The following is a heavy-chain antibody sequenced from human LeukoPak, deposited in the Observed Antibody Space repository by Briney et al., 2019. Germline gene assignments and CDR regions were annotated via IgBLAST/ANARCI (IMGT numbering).Heavy chain of an antibody. J-gene: IGHJ3*02. V-gene: IGHV4-4*07. CDR3: AREGMTTADDAFDI. D-gene: IGHD4-17*01. CDR2: FYNRGST. CDR1: GGSISSFY. Sequence: SETLSLTRTVSGGSISSFYWSWIRQPAGKGLEWIGRFYNRGSTNYNPSLQSRVTMSIDTSKNQFSLKLTSVTAADTAVYYCAREGMTTADDAFDIWGQGTMVTVSS.